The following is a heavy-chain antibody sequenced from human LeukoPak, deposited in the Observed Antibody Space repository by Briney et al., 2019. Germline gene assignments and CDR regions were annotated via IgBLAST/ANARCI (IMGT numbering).Heavy chain of an antibody. CDR2: IKQDGSEK. V-gene: IGHV3-7*01. CDR3: ARKATVTQDWYFDL. CDR1: GFTFSSYW. Sequence: GGSLRLSCAASGFTFSSYWMSWVRQAPGKGLEWVANIKQDGSEKYYVDSVKGRFTISRDNAKNSLYLQMNSLRAEDTAVYYCARKATVTQDWYFDLWGRGTLVTVSS. J-gene: IGHJ2*01. D-gene: IGHD4-17*01.